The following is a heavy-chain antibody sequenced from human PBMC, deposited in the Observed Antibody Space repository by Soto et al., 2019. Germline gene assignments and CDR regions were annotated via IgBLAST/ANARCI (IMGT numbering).Heavy chain of an antibody. J-gene: IGHJ4*02. CDR1: GYTFTSYG. V-gene: IGHV1-18*01. CDR3: ARGYYDFWSGYSDY. Sequence: ASVKVSCKASGYTFTSYGISWVRQAPGQGLERMGWISAYNGNTNYAQKLQGRVTMTTDTSTSTAYMELRSLRSDDTAVYYCARGYYDFWSGYSDYWGQGTLVTVSS. CDR2: ISAYNGNT. D-gene: IGHD3-3*01.